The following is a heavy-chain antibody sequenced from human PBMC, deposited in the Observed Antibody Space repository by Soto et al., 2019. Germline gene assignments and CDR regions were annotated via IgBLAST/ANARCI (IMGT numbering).Heavy chain of an antibody. V-gene: IGHV1-3*01. CDR1: GYTFTSYA. Sequence: ASLKVSCKASGYTFTSYAMHWVRQAPGQRLEWMGWINAGNGNTKYSQKFQGRVTITRDTSASTAYMELSSLRSEDTAVYYCARARYYDFWSGQGGYYYGMDVWGQGTTVTVSS. CDR2: INAGNGNT. J-gene: IGHJ6*02. D-gene: IGHD3-3*01. CDR3: ARARYYDFWSGQGGYYYGMDV.